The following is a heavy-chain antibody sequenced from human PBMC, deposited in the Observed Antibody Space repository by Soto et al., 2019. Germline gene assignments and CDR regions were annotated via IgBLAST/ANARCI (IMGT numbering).Heavy chain of an antibody. CDR1: GFIFENFG. D-gene: IGHD1-26*01. Sequence: GGSLRLSCAASGFIFENFGMSWVRQAPGKGLEWISSISGSGFKKYYADSVKGRFTISRDNSKNTVYLELNNLSAEDTAVYHCAKNQGVELVPLATVDWFDPWGQGSVVTVSS. V-gene: IGHV3-23*01. J-gene: IGHJ5*02. CDR3: AKNQGVELVPLATVDWFDP. CDR2: ISGSGFKK.